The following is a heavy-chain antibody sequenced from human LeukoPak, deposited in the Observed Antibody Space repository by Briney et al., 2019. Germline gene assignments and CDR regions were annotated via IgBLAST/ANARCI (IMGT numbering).Heavy chain of an antibody. CDR1: GFSLSTSGVG. V-gene: IGHV2-5*02. J-gene: IGHJ3*02. CDR3: ARISTYYYDSSGYRSRSDAFDI. Sequence: SGPTLVKPTQTLTLTCTVSGFSLSTSGVGVGWIRQPPGKALEWLALICWDDDTRYSPSLKNRLTITKDTSKSQVVLTMTNMDPVDTATYYCARISTYYYDSSGYRSRSDAFDIWGQGTMVTVSS. CDR2: ICWDDDT. D-gene: IGHD3-22*01.